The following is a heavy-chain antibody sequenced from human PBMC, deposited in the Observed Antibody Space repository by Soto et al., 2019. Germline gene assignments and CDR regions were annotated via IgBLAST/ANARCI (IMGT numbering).Heavy chain of an antibody. V-gene: IGHV1-3*01. J-gene: IGHJ6*01. D-gene: IGHD1-26*01. Sequence: ASVKVSCKASGYTFTSYAMHWVRQAPGQRLEWMGSVNGANGNTKYSQKFQGRVTITRDTSASTAYMELSSLRSEDTDVYYCARAPGNYYYYAMDVWGQGTTVTVSS. CDR3: ARAPGNYYYYAMDV. CDR2: VNGANGNT. CDR1: GYTFTSYA.